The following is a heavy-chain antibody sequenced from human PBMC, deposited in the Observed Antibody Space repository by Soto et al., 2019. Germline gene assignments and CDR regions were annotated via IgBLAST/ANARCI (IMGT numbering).Heavy chain of an antibody. CDR2: ISSSGSTI. CDR3: ASRYCSSTSCAYYYYMDV. CDR1: GFTFSDYY. J-gene: IGHJ6*03. D-gene: IGHD2-2*01. V-gene: IGHV3-11*01. Sequence: QVQLVESGGGLVKPGGSLRLSCAASGFTFSDYYMSWIRQAPGKGLEWVSYISSSGSTIYYADSVKGRFTISRDNAKKSLDLQMISRRAEDRAVYYCASRYCSSTSCAYYYYMDVWGQGTTVTVSS.